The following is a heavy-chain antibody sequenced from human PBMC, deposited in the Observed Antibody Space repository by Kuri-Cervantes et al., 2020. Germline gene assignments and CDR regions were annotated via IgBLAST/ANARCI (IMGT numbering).Heavy chain of an antibody. CDR1: GFSLSTSGLR. CDR3: ARTYVIMGGYYFDY. D-gene: IGHD3-10*01. J-gene: IGHJ4*02. V-gene: IGHV2-70D*14. Sequence: SGPTLVKPTQTLTLTCTFSGFSLSTSGLRVSWIRQPPGKALEWLARIDWDDDKFYSTSLKTRLTISKDTSKNQVVLTMTNMDPVDTATYYCARTYVIMGGYYFDYWGQGTLVTVSS. CDR2: IDWDDDK.